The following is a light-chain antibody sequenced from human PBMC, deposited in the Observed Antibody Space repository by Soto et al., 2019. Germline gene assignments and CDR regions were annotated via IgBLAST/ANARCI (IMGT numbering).Light chain of an antibody. V-gene: IGLV2-8*01. J-gene: IGLJ2*01. CDR3: SSYTYSSTVV. CDR2: EVV. Sequence: QSALTQPPSASGSPGQSVTISYTGTKSDIGVYDFVSWYQHHPGKAPRLIIYEVVQRPSGVPDRFSGSKSGNTASLTVSGLQAEDEADYYCSSYTYSSTVVFGGGTKLTVL. CDR1: KSDIGVYDF.